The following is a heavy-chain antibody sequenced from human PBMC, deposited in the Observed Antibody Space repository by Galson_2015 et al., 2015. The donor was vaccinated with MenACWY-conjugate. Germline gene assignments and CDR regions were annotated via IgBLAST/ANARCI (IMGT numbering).Heavy chain of an antibody. CDR2: IFNSDSP. D-gene: IGHD1-26*01. J-gene: IGHJ4*02. Sequence: SLTCTVSSDPVNTYFWSWFRQPPGRGLEYIGYIFNSDSPNYNPSLKSRVTISADTPKNQFSLNLVSVTSADTAMYYCARLNTGSHFGSGYYFAYWGQGTLVTVSS. V-gene: IGHV4-59*02. CDR3: ARLNTGSHFGSGYYFAY. CDR1: SDPVNTYF.